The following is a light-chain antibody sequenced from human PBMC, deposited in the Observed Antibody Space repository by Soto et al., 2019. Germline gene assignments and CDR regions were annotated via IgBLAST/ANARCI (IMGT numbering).Light chain of an antibody. J-gene: IGLJ2*01. CDR1: SSDVGAYTY. CDR3: SSYTTSNTLV. CDR2: EVS. V-gene: IGLV2-14*01. Sequence: QSALTQPDSVSGSPGQSITISCTGNSSDVGAYTYVSWYQQHPGKAPKLMIFEVSDRPSGVYNRFSGSKSGNTASLTISGLQSEDEADYYCSSYTTSNTLVFGGGTKLTVL.